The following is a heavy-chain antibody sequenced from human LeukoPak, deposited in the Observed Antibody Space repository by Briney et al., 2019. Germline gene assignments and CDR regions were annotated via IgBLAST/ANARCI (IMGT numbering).Heavy chain of an antibody. V-gene: IGHV1-18*01. CDR1: GYTFTSFG. D-gene: IGHD3-3*01. J-gene: IGHJ5*02. CDR2: ISGNNGHT. CDR3: ARDGFYDFWSGNYTGDWLDP. Sequence: EASVKVSCKASGYTFTSFGISWVRQAPGQGREWMGWISGNNGHTKYSQTFQDRVTMTTDTMSTVSMELRSLRPDDTAVYYCARDGFYDFWSGNYTGDWLDPWGQGTLVTVSS.